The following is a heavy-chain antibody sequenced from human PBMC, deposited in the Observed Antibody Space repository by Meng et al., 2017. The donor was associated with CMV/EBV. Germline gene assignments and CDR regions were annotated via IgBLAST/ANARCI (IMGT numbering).Heavy chain of an antibody. J-gene: IGHJ4*02. CDR3: ARGGGNRGQQLVHGKTPAPIYYFDY. Sequence: ASVKVSCKASGYTFTSYYMHWVRQAPGQGLEWMGIINPSGGSTNYNPSLKSRVTISVDTSKNQFSLKLSSVTAADTAVYYCARGGGNRGQQLVHGKTPAPIYYFDYWGQGTLVTVSS. CDR1: GYTFTSYY. D-gene: IGHD6-13*01. CDR2: INPSGGST. V-gene: IGHV1-46*01.